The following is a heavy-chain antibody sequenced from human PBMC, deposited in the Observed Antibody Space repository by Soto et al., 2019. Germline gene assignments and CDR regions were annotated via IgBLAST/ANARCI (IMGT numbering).Heavy chain of an antibody. CDR2: IYYSGST. D-gene: IGHD5-18*01. J-gene: IGHJ4*02. Sequence: SETLSLTCTVSGGSISSYYWGWIRQPPGKGLEWIGNIYYSGSTNYNPSLKSRVTISVDTSKNQFSLKLSSVTAADTAVYYCARDPGYSYGYFDYWGQGTLVTVSS. CDR3: ARDPGYSYGYFDY. CDR1: GGSISSYY. V-gene: IGHV4-59*01.